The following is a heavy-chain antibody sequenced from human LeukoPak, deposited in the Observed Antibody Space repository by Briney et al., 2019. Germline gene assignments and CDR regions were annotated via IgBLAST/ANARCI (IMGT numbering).Heavy chain of an antibody. CDR3: AKSWFGEFPLGAFDI. CDR2: ISGSGGST. CDR1: GFTFNNYG. J-gene: IGHJ3*02. V-gene: IGHV3-23*01. D-gene: IGHD3-10*01. Sequence: QPGGSLRLSCSASGFTFNNYGMSWVRQAPGKGLEWVSAISGSGGSTYYADSVKGGFTISRDNSNNTGFLQMNSLRAEDTAVYYCAKSWFGEFPLGAFDIWGQGTMVTVSS.